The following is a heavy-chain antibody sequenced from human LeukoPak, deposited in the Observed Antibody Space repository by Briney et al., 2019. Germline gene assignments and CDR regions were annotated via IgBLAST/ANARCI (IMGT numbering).Heavy chain of an antibody. CDR1: GDSLSSNSAA. CDR2: TYYRSKWYN. J-gene: IGHJ4*02. D-gene: IGHD1-7*01. V-gene: IGHV6-1*01. CDR3: ARDSGNYSPYFDQ. Sequence: SPTLSLTFAISGDSLSSNSAAWNWLRQSPSRGLEWLGRTYYRSKWYNDYAPSVKSRIAINPDTSKNQFSLHLNSVTPEDTAVYYCARDSGNYSPYFDQWGQGTLVTVSS.